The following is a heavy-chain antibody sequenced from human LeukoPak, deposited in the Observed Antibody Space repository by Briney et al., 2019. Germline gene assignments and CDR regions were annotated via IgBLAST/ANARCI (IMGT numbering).Heavy chain of an antibody. CDR1: GGNFRNYG. V-gene: IGHV1-69*05. D-gene: IGHD3-3*01. CDR3: ARDPNDFWSGYYVTFDY. CDR2: MLPIFGTA. Sequence: ASVKVSCKASGGNFRNYGFHWVRQAPGQGLEWMGGMLPIFGTANYAQKLQGRVTMTTDTSTSTAYMELRSLRSDDTAVYYCARDPNDFWSGYYVTFDYWGQGTLVTVSS. J-gene: IGHJ4*02.